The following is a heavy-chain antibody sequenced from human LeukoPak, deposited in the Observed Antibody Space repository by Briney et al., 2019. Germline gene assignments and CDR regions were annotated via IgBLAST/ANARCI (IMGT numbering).Heavy chain of an antibody. Sequence: PSQTLSLTCTVSGGSISSGDRYWSWIRQSPGKGLEWIGYIYSTGNTYYNSSLKSRVTISVDTSKNQFSLKLSSVTAADTAVYYCASLRVHDFWSGYYRYYYYGLDVWGQGTTVTVSS. D-gene: IGHD3-3*01. V-gene: IGHV4-30-4*01. CDR3: ASLRVHDFWSGYYRYYYYGLDV. J-gene: IGHJ6*02. CDR2: IYSTGNT. CDR1: GGSISSGDRY.